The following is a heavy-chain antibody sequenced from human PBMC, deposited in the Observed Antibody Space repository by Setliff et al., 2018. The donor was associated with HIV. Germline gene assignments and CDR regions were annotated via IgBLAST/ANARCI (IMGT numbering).Heavy chain of an antibody. Sequence: TSETLSLTCTVSGGSIRSSSFYWGWIRQPPGKGLEGIGSIYYSGSTYYNSSLKSRVTISVDTSKNQFSLKLSSVTATDTAVYYCARHAIVDTAGRGFDYWGQGTLVTVSS. CDR2: IYYSGST. CDR3: ARHAIVDTAGRGFDY. CDR1: GGSIRSSSFY. V-gene: IGHV4-39*01. J-gene: IGHJ4*02. D-gene: IGHD5-18*01.